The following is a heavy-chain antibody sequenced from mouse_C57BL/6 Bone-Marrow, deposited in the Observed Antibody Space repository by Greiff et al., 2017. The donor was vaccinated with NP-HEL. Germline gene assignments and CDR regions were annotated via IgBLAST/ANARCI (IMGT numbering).Heavy chain of an antibody. J-gene: IGHJ2*01. Sequence: EVQLQQSGAELVRPGASVKLSCTASGFNIKDDYMHWVKPRPEQGLEWIGWIDPENGDTEYASKFQGKATITAYTSSNTAYLQLSSLTSEDTAVYYCTTSYDYVDYWGQGTTLTVSS. CDR2: IDPENGDT. CDR3: TTSYDYVDY. V-gene: IGHV14-4*01. D-gene: IGHD2-3*01. CDR1: GFNIKDDY.